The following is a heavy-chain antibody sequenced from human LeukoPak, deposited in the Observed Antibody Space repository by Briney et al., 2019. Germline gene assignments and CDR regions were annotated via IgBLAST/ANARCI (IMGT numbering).Heavy chain of an antibody. J-gene: IGHJ3*02. V-gene: IGHV3-21*01. D-gene: IGHD5-18*01. CDR3: ARDPIQLWTHGAFDI. Sequence: GGSLRLSCAASGFTFSSYSMNWVRQAPGKGLEWVSSISSSSSYIYYADSVKGRFTISRDNAKNSLYLQMNSLRAEDTAVYYCARDPIQLWTHGAFDIWGQGTMVTVSS. CDR1: GFTFSSYS. CDR2: ISSSSSYI.